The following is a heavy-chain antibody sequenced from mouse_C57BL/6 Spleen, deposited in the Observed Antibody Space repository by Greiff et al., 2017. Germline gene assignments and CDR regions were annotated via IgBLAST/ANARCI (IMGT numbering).Heavy chain of an antibody. J-gene: IGHJ3*01. CDR3: ARGGTLSPFAY. Sequence: LQESGAELVRPGTSVKVSCKASGYAFTNYLIEWVKQRPGQGLEWIGVINPGSGGTNYNEKFKGKATLTADKSSSTAYMQLSSLTSEDSAVYFCARGGTLSPFAYWGQGTLVTVSA. V-gene: IGHV1-54*01. CDR1: GYAFTNYL. D-gene: IGHD2-14*01. CDR2: INPGSGGT.